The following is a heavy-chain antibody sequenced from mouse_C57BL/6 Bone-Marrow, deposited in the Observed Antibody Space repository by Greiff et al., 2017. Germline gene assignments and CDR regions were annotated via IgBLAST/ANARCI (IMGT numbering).Heavy chain of an antibody. J-gene: IGHJ4*01. CDR3: ARDDDDYYEDYAMDY. CDR2: IDPSDSYT. CDR1: GYTFTSYW. V-gene: IGHV1-69*01. Sequence: VQLQQPGAELVMPGASVKLSCKASGYTFTSYWMHWVKQRPGQGLEWIGEIDPSDSYTNYNQKFKGKSTLTVDKSSSTAYMQLISLASEDSAVXYCARDDDDYYEDYAMDYWGQGTSVTVSS. D-gene: IGHD2-3*01.